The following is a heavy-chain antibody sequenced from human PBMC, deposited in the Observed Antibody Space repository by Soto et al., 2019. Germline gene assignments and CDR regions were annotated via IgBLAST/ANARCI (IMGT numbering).Heavy chain of an antibody. V-gene: IGHV3-30-3*01. CDR1: AFTFSSYA. CDR3: ARDPDASHARYGLDV. D-gene: IGHD2-2*01. Sequence: QVQLVESGGAMVQPGRSLRLSCVASAFTFSSYAMHWVRQAPGKGLEWVTVISYDGSDQYYADSVKGRFTISRDNSKNTLYLQMTSLRTEDTAAYYCARDPDASHARYGLDVWGQGSTVTVP. J-gene: IGHJ6*02. CDR2: ISYDGSDQ.